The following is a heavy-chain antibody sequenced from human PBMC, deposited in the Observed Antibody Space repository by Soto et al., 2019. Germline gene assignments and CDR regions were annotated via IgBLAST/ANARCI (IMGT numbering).Heavy chain of an antibody. J-gene: IGHJ4*02. Sequence: EVRLLESGGGLVQPGGSLRLSCAASRFTFSVYAMSWVRQAPGKGLEWVSGISGSGDSTHYADSVKGRFTVSRDNSTSMLYLQTNSLIAEDTAIYYCAKALYGGFTYWGQGTLVTVSS. CDR3: AKALYGGFTY. D-gene: IGHD3-10*01. V-gene: IGHV3-23*01. CDR1: RFTFSVYA. CDR2: ISGSGDST.